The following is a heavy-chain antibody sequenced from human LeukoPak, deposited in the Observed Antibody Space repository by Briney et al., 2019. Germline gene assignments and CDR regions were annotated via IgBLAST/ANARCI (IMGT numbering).Heavy chain of an antibody. V-gene: IGHV1-18*01. Sequence: ASVKVSCKASGYTFTSYGISWVRQAPGQGLEWMGWISAYNGNTNYAQKLQGRVTMTTDTFTSTAYMELRSLRSDDTAVYYCARGHHSSSPSVFDPWGQGTLVTVSS. D-gene: IGHD6-13*01. CDR1: GYTFTSYG. CDR3: ARGHHSSSPSVFDP. J-gene: IGHJ5*02. CDR2: ISAYNGNT.